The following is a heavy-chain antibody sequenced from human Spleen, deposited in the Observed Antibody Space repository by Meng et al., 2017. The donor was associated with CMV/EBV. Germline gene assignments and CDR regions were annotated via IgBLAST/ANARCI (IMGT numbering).Heavy chain of an antibody. J-gene: IGHJ6*02. V-gene: IGHV3-9*01. CDR2: MSWNGGTI. CDR1: GFNFEDYA. CDR3: AKATVAVGYYYAMNV. D-gene: IGHD4-23*01. Sequence: GGSLRLSCAPSGFNFEDYAMYWVRQAPGKGPEWVSGMSWNGGTIDYADSVKGRFTISRDNAKNSLYLQMDSLRDEDTAVYYCAKATVAVGYYYAMNVWGQGTTVTVSS.